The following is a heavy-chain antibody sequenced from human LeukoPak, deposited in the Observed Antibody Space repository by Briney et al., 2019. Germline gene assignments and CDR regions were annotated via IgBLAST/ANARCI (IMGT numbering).Heavy chain of an antibody. D-gene: IGHD3-22*01. CDR1: GFTFSTYA. V-gene: IGHV3-23*01. Sequence: GGSLRLSCAASGFTFSTYAMSWVRQAPGKGLEWVSSISGSDSGTYYADSVKGRFTISRDNAKNSLYLQMNSLRAEDTAVYYCARDMGAYYYDSGGYPDYWGQGTLVTVSS. CDR3: ARDMGAYYYDSGGYPDY. J-gene: IGHJ4*02. CDR2: ISGSDSGT.